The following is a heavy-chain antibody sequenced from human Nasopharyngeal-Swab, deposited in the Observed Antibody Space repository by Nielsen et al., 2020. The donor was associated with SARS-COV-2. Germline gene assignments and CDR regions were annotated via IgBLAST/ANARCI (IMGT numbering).Heavy chain of an antibody. CDR1: GGSISSYY. Sequence: SETLSLTCTVSGGSISSYYWSWIRQPPGKGLEWIGYIYYSGSTNYNPSLKSRVTISVDTSKNQFSLKLSSVTAADTAVCYCARGDALERRSDAFDIWGQGTMVTVSS. CDR2: IYYSGST. CDR3: ARGDALERRSDAFDI. J-gene: IGHJ3*02. V-gene: IGHV4-59*01. D-gene: IGHD1-1*01.